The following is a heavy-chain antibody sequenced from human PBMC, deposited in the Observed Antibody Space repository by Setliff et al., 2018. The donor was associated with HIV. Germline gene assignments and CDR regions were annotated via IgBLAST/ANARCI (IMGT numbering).Heavy chain of an antibody. V-gene: IGHV4-39*01. CDR3: ARSKMFYDFWGGYYTHGAFKI. Sequence: PSETLSLTCTVSGGSFTSRSYYWGWVRQPPGKGLEWIGSIFYSGITYYNPSLKSRVTISVDTSKNQFSLNLTSVTAADTAVYYCARSKMFYDFWGGYYTHGAFKIWGLGTMVT. CDR1: GGSFTSRSYY. CDR2: IFYSGIT. D-gene: IGHD3-3*01. J-gene: IGHJ3*02.